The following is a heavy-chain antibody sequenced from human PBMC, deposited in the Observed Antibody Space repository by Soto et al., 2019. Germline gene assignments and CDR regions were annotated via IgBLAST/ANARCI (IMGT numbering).Heavy chain of an antibody. D-gene: IGHD3-22*01. J-gene: IGHJ4*02. CDR2: MSSTSSNI. CDR3: AKDQGTMIVVPSPEYFDY. V-gene: IGHV3-21*01. Sequence: ARKEQGKGLEWVACMSSTSSNIYYADSVKGRFTISRDNSKNTLYLQMNSLRAEDTAVYYCAKDQGTMIVVPSPEYFDYWGQGTLVTVSS.